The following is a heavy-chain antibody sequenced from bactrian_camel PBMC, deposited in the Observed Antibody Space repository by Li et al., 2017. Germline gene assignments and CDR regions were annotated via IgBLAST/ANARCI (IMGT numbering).Heavy chain of an antibody. CDR1: EYTFGGRD. Sequence: HVQLVESGGGSVQAGETLRLSCTASEYTFGGRDMGWWRQAPGNECEGVAAVQTIGTTFYADSVKGRFTISRDNAKKTLYLQMNSLKPDDTAIYVCARARGSSEPCAYYSAADEYLHWGQGTQVTVS. J-gene: IGHJ4*01. D-gene: IGHD2*01. CDR2: VQTIGTT. CDR3: ARARGSSEPCAYYSAADEYLH. V-gene: IGHV3S55*01.